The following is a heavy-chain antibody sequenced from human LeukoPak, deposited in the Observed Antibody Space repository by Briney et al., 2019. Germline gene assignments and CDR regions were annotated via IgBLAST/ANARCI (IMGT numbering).Heavy chain of an antibody. D-gene: IGHD1-26*01. J-gene: IGHJ4*02. CDR2: ISSDGSNK. V-gene: IGHV3-30*04. Sequence: GGSLRLSCEASGFIFSTYAMHWVRQAPGKGLEWLAVISSDGSNKYHVDSVKGRFTISRDNSKNTLYLEMDSVRFGDTAVYYCARDDIIVGATTLDYWGQGTLVTVSS. CDR3: ARDDIIVGATTLDY. CDR1: GFIFSTYA.